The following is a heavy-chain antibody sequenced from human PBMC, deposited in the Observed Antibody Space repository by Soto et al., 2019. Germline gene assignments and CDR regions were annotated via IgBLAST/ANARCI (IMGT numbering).Heavy chain of an antibody. D-gene: IGHD3-10*01. Sequence: SVKVSCKASGGTFSSYAISWVRQAPGQGLEWMGGIIPIFGTANYAQKFQGRVTITADESTSTAYMELSSLRSEDTAVYYCARDQKNMVRGVIITKNWFDPWGQGTLVTVSS. V-gene: IGHV1-69*13. CDR2: IIPIFGTA. CDR3: ARDQKNMVRGVIITKNWFDP. CDR1: GGTFSSYA. J-gene: IGHJ5*02.